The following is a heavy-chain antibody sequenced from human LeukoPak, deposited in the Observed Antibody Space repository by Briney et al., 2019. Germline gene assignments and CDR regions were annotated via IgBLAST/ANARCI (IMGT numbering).Heavy chain of an antibody. CDR1: GFTFSSYW. D-gene: IGHD3-10*01. CDR2: IKQDGSEK. CDR3: AKDLRVLLWFGHHLAFDI. J-gene: IGHJ3*02. V-gene: IGHV3-7*03. Sequence: PGGSLRLSCAASGFTFSSYWMSWVRQAPGKGLEWVANIKQDGSEKYYVDSVKGRFTISRDNAKNSLYLQMNSLRAEDTALYYCAKDLRVLLWFGHHLAFDIWGQGTMVTVSS.